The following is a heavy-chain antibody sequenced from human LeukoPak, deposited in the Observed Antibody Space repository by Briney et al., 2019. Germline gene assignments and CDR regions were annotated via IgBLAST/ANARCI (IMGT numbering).Heavy chain of an antibody. CDR3: ASSEDYDSSVHSL. D-gene: IGHD3-22*01. J-gene: IGHJ4*02. Sequence: GGSLRLSCAASGITFSTYTMSWVRQAPGKGLEWVSTISGSTAYINYADSVKGRFTISRDNAKNSLYLQMNSLSDEDTAVYYCASSEDYDSSVHSLWGQGTLVTVSS. V-gene: IGHV3-21*01. CDR1: GITFSTYT. CDR2: ISGSTAYI.